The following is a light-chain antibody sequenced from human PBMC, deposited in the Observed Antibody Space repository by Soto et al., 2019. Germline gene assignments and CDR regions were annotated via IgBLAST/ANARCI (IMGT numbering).Light chain of an antibody. J-gene: IGKJ5*01. V-gene: IGKV3-11*01. CDR3: QQRSTWAIT. CDR1: QKVRSY. CDR2: DAS. Sequence: EIVLTQSPATLSLSPEERATLSCGASQKVRSYLAWYQQKPGQAPRLLMYDASNRAAHIPARFSGSGCGTDFTLRLCSLEPEEFAVDYCQQRSTWAITFGQGTRLEI.